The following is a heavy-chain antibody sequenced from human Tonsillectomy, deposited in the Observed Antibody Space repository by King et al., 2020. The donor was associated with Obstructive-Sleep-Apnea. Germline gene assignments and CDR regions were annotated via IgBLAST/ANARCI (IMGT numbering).Heavy chain of an antibody. J-gene: IGHJ5*02. CDR3: AKDLTGADWFDP. CDR1: GFTFSSKG. Sequence: QLVQSGGGVVQPGKSLRLSCAASGFTFSSKGMHWVRHSPGKGLEWVAVISDDGGDTYYADSVKGRFIISRDNSKNTLYLQMNSLGPQDTAVYYCAKDLTGADWFDPWGQGTLVTVSS. D-gene: IGHD3-10*01. CDR2: ISDDGGDT. V-gene: IGHV3-30*18.